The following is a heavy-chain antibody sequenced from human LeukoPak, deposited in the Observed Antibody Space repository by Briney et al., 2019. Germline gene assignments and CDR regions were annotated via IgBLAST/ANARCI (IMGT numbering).Heavy chain of an antibody. CDR2: IQYDGSNQ. Sequence: PGGSLRLSCAASGFTFSSYGMHCVRQAPGKGLEWVAYIQYDGSNQQYADSVKGRFSISRDNSKNILYLQMNRLRAEDTAVYYCAKDRCSNGIGCYYYYMDVWGKGTTVTISS. CDR3: AKDRCSNGIGCYYYYMDV. D-gene: IGHD2-8*01. V-gene: IGHV3-30*02. CDR1: GFTFSSYG. J-gene: IGHJ6*03.